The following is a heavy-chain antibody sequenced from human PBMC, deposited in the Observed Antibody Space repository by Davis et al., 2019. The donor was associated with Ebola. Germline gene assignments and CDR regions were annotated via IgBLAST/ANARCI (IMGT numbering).Heavy chain of an antibody. Sequence: ASVKVSCKASASTFTSYDINWVRQATGQGLEWMGWMNPNSGNTGYAQKFQGRVTMTRYTSISTAYMELSSLRSDDTAVYYCARDSVLLWFRELNWFDPWGQGTLVTVSS. CDR2: MNPNSGNT. J-gene: IGHJ5*02. CDR1: ASTFTSYD. CDR3: ARDSVLLWFRELNWFDP. D-gene: IGHD3-10*01. V-gene: IGHV1-8*01.